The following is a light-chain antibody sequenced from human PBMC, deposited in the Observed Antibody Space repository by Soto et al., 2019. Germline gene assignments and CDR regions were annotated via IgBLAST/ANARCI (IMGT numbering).Light chain of an antibody. CDR3: SSYTSSSTLV. CDR1: SSDFGSYNY. Sequence: QSALTQPASVSGSPGQAITISCTGTSSDFGSYNYVSWYQHHPGKAPKLMIYEVRNRPSGVSNRFSGSKSGTTASLTISGLQAEDEADYYCSSYTSSSTLVFGTGTKLTVL. CDR2: EVR. V-gene: IGLV2-14*01. J-gene: IGLJ1*01.